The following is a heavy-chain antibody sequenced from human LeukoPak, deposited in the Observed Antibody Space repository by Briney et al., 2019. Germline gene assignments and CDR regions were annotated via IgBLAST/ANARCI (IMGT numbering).Heavy chain of an antibody. J-gene: IGHJ4*02. Sequence: PGGSLRLSCGASGFTFSDYYMGWSPRAPGKGLEWVAYISSSGSTIYYADSVKGRFTISRDNAKNSLYLQMNSLKAEDTAVYYCARAACGGDCYSGFDYWGQGTLVTVSS. CDR1: GFTFSDYY. V-gene: IGHV3-11*04. CDR3: ARAACGGDCYSGFDY. CDR2: ISSSGSTI. D-gene: IGHD2-21*01.